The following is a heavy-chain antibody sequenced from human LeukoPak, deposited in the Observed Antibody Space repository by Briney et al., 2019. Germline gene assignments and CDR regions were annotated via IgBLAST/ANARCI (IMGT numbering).Heavy chain of an antibody. D-gene: IGHD6-13*01. V-gene: IGHV3-21*01. CDR2: ISSSSSYI. J-gene: IGHJ4*02. CDR1: GFTFSSYS. Sequence: TGGSLRPSCAASGFTFSSYSMNWVRQAPGKGLEWVSSISSSSSYIYYADSVKGRFTISRDNAKNSLYLQMNSLRAEDTAVYYCARGAKDSWMDYWGQGTLVTVSS. CDR3: ARGAKDSWMDY.